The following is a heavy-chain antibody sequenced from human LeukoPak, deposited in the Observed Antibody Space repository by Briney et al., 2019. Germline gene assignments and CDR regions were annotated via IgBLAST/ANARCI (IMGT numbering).Heavy chain of an antibody. J-gene: IGHJ5*02. CDR1: GRSISSYY. CDR3: ARGGYYGSGNDFRFDP. D-gene: IGHD3-10*01. V-gene: IGHV4-59*01. Sequence: PSETLSLTCTVSGRSISSYYWSWLRQPPGKGLEWIGYIYYSGSTNYNPSLKSRVTISVDTSKNQFSLKLTSVTAADTAVYFCARGGYYGSGNDFRFDPWGQGTLVTVSS. CDR2: IYYSGST.